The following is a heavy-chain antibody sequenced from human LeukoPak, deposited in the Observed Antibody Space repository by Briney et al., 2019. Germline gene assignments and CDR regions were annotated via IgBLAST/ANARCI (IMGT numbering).Heavy chain of an antibody. D-gene: IGHD3-22*01. J-gene: IGHJ4*02. CDR2: TSYDGSNK. Sequence: GGSLRLSCAASGFTFSSYGMHWVRQAPGNGLEWVAVTSYDGSNKYYADSVKGRFTISRDNSKNILYLQMNSLRAEDTAVYYCAKSVAAVGARYDSSGYADYWGQGTLVTVSS. CDR1: GFTFSSYG. V-gene: IGHV3-30*18. CDR3: AKSVAAVGARYDSSGYADY.